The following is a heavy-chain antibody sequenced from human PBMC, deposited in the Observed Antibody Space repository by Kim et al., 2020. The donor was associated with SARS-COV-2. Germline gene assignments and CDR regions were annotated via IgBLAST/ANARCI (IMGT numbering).Heavy chain of an antibody. V-gene: IGHV4-34*01. J-gene: IGHJ4*02. D-gene: IGHD2-15*01. Sequence: LKSRVTIPVDTSKNQFSLKRSSVTAADTAVYYCARGPVVVVAATLASLDYWGQGTLVTVSS. CDR3: ARGPVVVVAATLASLDY.